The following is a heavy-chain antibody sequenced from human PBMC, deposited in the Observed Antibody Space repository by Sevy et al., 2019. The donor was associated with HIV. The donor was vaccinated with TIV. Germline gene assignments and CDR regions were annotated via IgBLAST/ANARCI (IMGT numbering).Heavy chain of an antibody. CDR2: ISQGGSEE. V-gene: IGHV3-7*01. CDR1: GFTFSSSS. D-gene: IGHD6-13*01. J-gene: IGHJ4*02. CDR3: ARFVSLGY. Sequence: GGSLRLSCAASGFTFSSSSMTWVRQAPGKGLEWVATISQGGSEEYYVDSVKGRFTISRDNAKNSLYLQMNSLSAVDTAVYFCARFVSLGYWGQGTLGTVSS.